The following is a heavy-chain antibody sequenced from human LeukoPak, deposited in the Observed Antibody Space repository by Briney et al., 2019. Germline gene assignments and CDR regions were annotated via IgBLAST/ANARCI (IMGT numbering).Heavy chain of an antibody. CDR1: GYTFTSSS. Sequence: ASVKVSCKASGYTFTSSSISWVRQAPGQGLEWMGWISAYNGNTNYAQKFQGRVTITADKSTSTAYMELSSLRSEDTAVYYCARSSIIAAAGPYYFDYWGQGTLVTVSS. D-gene: IGHD6-13*01. V-gene: IGHV1-18*01. CDR3: ARSSIIAAAGPYYFDY. J-gene: IGHJ4*02. CDR2: ISAYNGNT.